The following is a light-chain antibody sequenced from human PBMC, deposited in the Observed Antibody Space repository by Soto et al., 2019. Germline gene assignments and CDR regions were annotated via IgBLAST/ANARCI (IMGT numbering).Light chain of an antibody. CDR2: DVS. J-gene: IGLJ1*01. Sequence: QSALTQPRSVSGSPGQSVTISCTGTRSDVGGYNYVSWYQQHPGTAPKLMIYDVSKRPSGVPDRFSGSKSGNTASLTISGLQAEDEADYYCCSYAGSHPYVFGTGTKLTVL. CDR3: CSYAGSHPYV. CDR1: RSDVGGYNY. V-gene: IGLV2-11*01.